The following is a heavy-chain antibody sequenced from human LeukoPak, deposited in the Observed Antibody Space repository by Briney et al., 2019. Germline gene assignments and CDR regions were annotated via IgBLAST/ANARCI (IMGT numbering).Heavy chain of an antibody. CDR1: GFTFSSYE. V-gene: IGHV3-48*03. D-gene: IGHD5-12*01. J-gene: IGHJ4*02. CDR3: ASHAGYSGYDNIDY. Sequence: PGGSLRLSCAASGFTFSSYEMNWVRQAPGKGLEWVSYISSSGSTIYYADSVKGRFTISRDNAKNSLYLQMNSLRAADTAVYYCASHAGYSGYDNIDYWGQGTLVTVSS. CDR2: ISSSGSTI.